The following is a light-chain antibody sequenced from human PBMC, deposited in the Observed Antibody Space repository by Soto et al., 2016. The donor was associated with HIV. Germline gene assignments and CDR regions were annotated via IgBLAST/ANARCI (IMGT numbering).Light chain of an antibody. CDR3: QAWDSSTVV. J-gene: IGLJ2*01. CDR1: KLGDKY. V-gene: IGLV3-1*01. CDR2: QDT. Sequence: SYELTQSPSLSVSSGQTATVACSGDKLGDKYVSWYQQRPGQSPILVIYQDTKRPSGIPERFSGSNSGNTATLTISGTQAMDEADYYCQAWDSSTVVFGGGTKLTVL.